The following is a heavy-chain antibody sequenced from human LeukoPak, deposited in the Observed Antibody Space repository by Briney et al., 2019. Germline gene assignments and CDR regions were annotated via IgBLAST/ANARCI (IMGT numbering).Heavy chain of an antibody. CDR3: ARGDSGSWSFFDY. CDR2: IIPIFGTA. CDR1: GGTFSSYA. D-gene: IGHD6-13*01. J-gene: IGHJ4*02. Sequence: ASVKVSCKASGGTFSSYAISWGRQAPGQGLEWMGGIIPIFGTANDAQKFQGRGTIPADESTSTAYMELSSMRSEDTAVYYCARGDSGSWSFFDYWGQGTLVTVSS. V-gene: IGHV1-69*13.